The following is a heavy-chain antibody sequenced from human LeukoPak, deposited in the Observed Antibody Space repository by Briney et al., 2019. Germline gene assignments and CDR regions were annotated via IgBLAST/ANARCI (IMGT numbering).Heavy chain of an antibody. CDR2: MNPNSGNT. Sequence: GASVKVSCKASGYTFTSYDINWVRQATGQGLEWMGWMNPNSGNTGYAQKFQGRVTMTRNTSISTAYMELSSLRSEDTAVYYYARGLKILSITMVRASNWFDPWGQGTLVTVSS. V-gene: IGHV1-8*01. CDR3: ARGLKILSITMVRASNWFDP. CDR1: GYTFTSYD. D-gene: IGHD3-10*01. J-gene: IGHJ5*02.